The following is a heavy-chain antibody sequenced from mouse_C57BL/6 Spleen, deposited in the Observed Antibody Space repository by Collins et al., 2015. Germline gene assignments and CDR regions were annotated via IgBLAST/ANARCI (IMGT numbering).Heavy chain of an antibody. Sequence: EVKLVESGGGLVQPGGSLRLSCATSGFTFTDYYMSWVRQPPGKALEWLGFIRNKANGYTTEYSASVKGRFTISRDNSQSILYLQMNTLRAEDSATYYCARGGYGSSSYYFDYWGQGTTLTVSS. CDR3: ARGGYGSSSYYFDY. D-gene: IGHD1-1*01. CDR1: GFTFTDYY. J-gene: IGHJ2*01. CDR2: IRNKANGYTT. V-gene: IGHV7-3*02.